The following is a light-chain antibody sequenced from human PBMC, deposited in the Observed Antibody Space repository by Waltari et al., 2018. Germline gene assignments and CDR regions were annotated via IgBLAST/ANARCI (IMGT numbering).Light chain of an antibody. J-gene: IGKJ5*01. Sequence: DIQMTQSPSSLSASVGDRVTITCQASQDIYNYLNWYQQKPGKAPKPLIYEASNLETGVPSRFSGSGSGTDFTFTISSLQTEDIATYYCQQYDNPPITFGQGTRLEIK. CDR2: EAS. CDR1: QDIYNY. V-gene: IGKV1-33*01. CDR3: QQYDNPPIT.